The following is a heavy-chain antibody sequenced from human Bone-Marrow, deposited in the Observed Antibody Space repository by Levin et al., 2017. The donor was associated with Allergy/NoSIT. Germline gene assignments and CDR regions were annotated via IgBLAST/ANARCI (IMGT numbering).Heavy chain of an antibody. D-gene: IGHD6-19*01. CDR1: GFTFSSYS. J-gene: IGHJ4*02. V-gene: IGHV3-23*01. Sequence: GGSLRLSCAASGFTFSSYSMSWVRQAPGKGLEWVSAISGSGGSTYYADSVKGRFTISRDNSKNTVYLQMNSLRAEDTAVYYCAKKTSSGWYPFDYWGQGTLVTVSS. CDR3: AKKTSSGWYPFDY. CDR2: ISGSGGST.